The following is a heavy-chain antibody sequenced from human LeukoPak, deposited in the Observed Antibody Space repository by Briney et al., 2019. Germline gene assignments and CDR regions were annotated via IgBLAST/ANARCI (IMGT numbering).Heavy chain of an antibody. CDR2: ISAYNGNT. Sequence: GASVKVSCKASGYTFTSYGISWVRQAPGQGLEWMGWISAYNGNTNYAQKLQGRVTMTTDTSTSTAYMELRSLRSDDTAVYYCAREQGPYNWNDDYFDYWGQGTLVTVSS. D-gene: IGHD1-1*01. V-gene: IGHV1-18*01. CDR1: GYTFTSYG. J-gene: IGHJ4*02. CDR3: AREQGPYNWNDDYFDY.